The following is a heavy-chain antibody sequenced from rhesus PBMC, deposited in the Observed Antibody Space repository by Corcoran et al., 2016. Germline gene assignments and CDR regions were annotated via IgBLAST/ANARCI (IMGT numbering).Heavy chain of an antibody. J-gene: IGHJ4*01. CDR3: ARGYSSGWPYFDY. D-gene: IGHD6-31*01. V-gene: IGHV4-127*01. Sequence: QVQLPESGPGLVKPSETLSLTCAVSGYSLRSGYGCTWIRRPPGKGLEWIGYISYSGSSYYTPSFKSRVTISIDTSKNQFSLKLSSVTAADTAVYYCARGYSSGWPYFDYWGQGVLVTVSS. CDR1: GYSLRSGYG. CDR2: ISYSGSS.